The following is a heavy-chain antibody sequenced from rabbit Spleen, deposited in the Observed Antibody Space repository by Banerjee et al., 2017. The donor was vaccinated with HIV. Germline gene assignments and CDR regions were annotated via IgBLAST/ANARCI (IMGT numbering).Heavy chain of an antibody. Sequence: QEQLVESGGGLVKPGASLTLTCKASGFSFSNKAVMCWVRQAPGKGLEWIACINAVTGKAVYASWAKGRITFSKTSSTTVTLQMTSLTAADTATYFCARDGAGGSYFALWGPGTLVTVS. CDR3: ARDGAGGSYFAL. CDR2: INAVTGKA. J-gene: IGHJ6*01. D-gene: IGHD8-1*01. CDR1: GFSFSNKAV. V-gene: IGHV1S45*01.